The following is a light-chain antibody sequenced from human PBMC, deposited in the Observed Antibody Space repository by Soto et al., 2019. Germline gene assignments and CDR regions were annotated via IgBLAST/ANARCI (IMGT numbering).Light chain of an antibody. CDR1: SSDIGGYNY. J-gene: IGLJ1*01. Sequence: QSVLTQPASVSGSPGQSITVSCTGTSSDIGGYNYVSWYQQHPGKAPKLMVYEVTNRPSGVSDRFSGSKSCNTASLTISGLQADDEGYYYCSSYTSRSTLYVFGTGTKLTVL. V-gene: IGLV2-14*01. CDR3: SSYTSRSTLYV. CDR2: EVT.